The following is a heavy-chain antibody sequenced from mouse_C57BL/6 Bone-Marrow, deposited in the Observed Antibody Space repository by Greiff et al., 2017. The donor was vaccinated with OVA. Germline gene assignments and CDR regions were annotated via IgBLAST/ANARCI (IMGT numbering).Heavy chain of an antibody. J-gene: IGHJ4*01. Sequence: QVQLQQPGAELVKPGASVKLSCKASGYTFTSYWMHWVKQRPGQGLEWIGMIHPNSGSTNYNEKFKSKATLTVDKPSSTAYMQLSSLTSEDSAVYYCARGRELRRYYAMDYWGQGTSVTVSS. CDR1: GYTFTSYW. V-gene: IGHV1-64*01. D-gene: IGHD1-1*01. CDR3: ARGRELRRYYAMDY. CDR2: IHPNSGST.